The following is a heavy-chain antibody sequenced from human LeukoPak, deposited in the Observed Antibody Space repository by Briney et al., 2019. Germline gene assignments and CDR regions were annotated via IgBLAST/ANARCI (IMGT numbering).Heavy chain of an antibody. CDR3: ARRRSSSSTEKCFDY. Sequence: SETLSLTCTVSGGSISSSSYYWGWIRQPPGKGLEWIGSIYYSGSTYYNPSLKSRVTISVDTSKNQFSLKLSSVTAADTAVYYCARRRSSSSTEKCFDYWGQGALVTVSS. CDR1: GGSISSSSYY. D-gene: IGHD6-13*01. J-gene: IGHJ4*02. CDR2: IYYSGST. V-gene: IGHV4-39*01.